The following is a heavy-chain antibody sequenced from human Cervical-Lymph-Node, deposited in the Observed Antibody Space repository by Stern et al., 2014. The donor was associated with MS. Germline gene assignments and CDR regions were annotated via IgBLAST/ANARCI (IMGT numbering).Heavy chain of an antibody. V-gene: IGHV1-46*03. Sequence: VQLVESGAEVKKPGASVQVSCQASEYTLSSFFMHWIRQAPGQGLEWMGVINPSGGFTTYAQRCQGRFTMTRDTSTSTVFMKLSSLTSEDTAVYYCASARNTAFDIWGQGT. CDR1: EYTLSSFF. CDR2: INPSGGFT. CDR3: ASARNTAFDI. J-gene: IGHJ3*02.